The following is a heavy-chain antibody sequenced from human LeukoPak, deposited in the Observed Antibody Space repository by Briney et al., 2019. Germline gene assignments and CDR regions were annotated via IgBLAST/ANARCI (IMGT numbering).Heavy chain of an antibody. V-gene: IGHV1-2*02. CDR2: INPNSGGT. CDR3: ARTTLGIAGNDY. J-gene: IGHJ4*02. CDR1: GYTFTGYY. Sequence: ASVKVSCKASGYTFTGYYMHWVRQAPGQGLEWMGWINPNSGGTNYAQKFQGRVTMTRDTSISTANMELSRLRSDDTAVYYCARTTLGIAGNDYWGQGTLVTVSS. D-gene: IGHD6-13*01.